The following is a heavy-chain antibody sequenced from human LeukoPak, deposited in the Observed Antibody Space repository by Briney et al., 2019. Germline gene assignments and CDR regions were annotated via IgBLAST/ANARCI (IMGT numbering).Heavy chain of an antibody. CDR3: ATTMTYYMDV. CDR1: GFTFSSYG. J-gene: IGHJ6*03. CDR2: ISCSCGST. Sequence: GGTLRLSCAASGFTFSSYGMSWVRQAPGKGLEWFSAISCSCGSTYYADSVKGRFTISRDNYKNTLYLQMKSLRAEDTDVYYCATTMTYYMDVWGKGTTVTISS. V-gene: IGHV3-23*01.